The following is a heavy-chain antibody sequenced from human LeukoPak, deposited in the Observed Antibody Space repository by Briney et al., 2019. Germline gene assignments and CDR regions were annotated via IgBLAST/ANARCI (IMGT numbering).Heavy chain of an antibody. CDR2: ISYDGGNE. J-gene: IGHJ4*02. CDR3: ARDPKRLLCFDY. D-gene: IGHD3-10*02. CDR1: GFPFSRYA. V-gene: IGHV3-30-3*01. Sequence: GGSLRLSCVASGFPFSRYAVHWVRQAPGKGLEWVAIISYDGGNEYYADSVKGRFTISRDNSKNTLYLQMNSLRPEDTAVYYCARDPKRLLCFDYWGQGTLVTVSS.